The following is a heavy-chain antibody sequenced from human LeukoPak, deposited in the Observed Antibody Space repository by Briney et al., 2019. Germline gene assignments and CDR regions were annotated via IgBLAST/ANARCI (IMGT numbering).Heavy chain of an antibody. CDR2: ISGDGSRT. V-gene: IGHV3-23*01. Sequence: GGSLRLSCAASGFTFSSYAMSWVRQAPGKGLEWVSAISGDGSRTYHADSVKGRFTISRDNSKNTLYLQMNSLRAADTAVYYCANRQRYIAVVDWGQGTLVTVSS. J-gene: IGHJ4*02. CDR3: ANRQRYIAVVD. D-gene: IGHD6-19*01. CDR1: GFTFSSYA.